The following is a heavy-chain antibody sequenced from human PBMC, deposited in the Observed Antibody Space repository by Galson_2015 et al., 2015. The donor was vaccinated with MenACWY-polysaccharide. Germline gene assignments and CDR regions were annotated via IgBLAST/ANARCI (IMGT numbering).Heavy chain of an antibody. D-gene: IGHD6-19*01. J-gene: IGHJ4*02. CDR2: MSPTSGNT. CDR3: ARGGRRGVWYEGDY. Sequence: SVKVSCKGSGYTFTTIAINWVRQAPGQGLEWMAWMSPTSGNTGSAQKFQGRVTMTWNTSISTAYMELSSLRSEDTAVYYCARGGRRGVWYEGDYWGQGMLVTVSS. V-gene: IGHV1-8*01. CDR1: GYTFTTIA.